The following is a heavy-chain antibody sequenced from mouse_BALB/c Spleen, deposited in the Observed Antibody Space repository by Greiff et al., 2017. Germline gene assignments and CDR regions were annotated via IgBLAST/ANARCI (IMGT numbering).Heavy chain of an antibody. V-gene: IGHV3-2*02. J-gene: IGHJ1*01. D-gene: IGHD2-10*01. CDR1: GYSITSDYA. CDR3: ATYYGNYGWYFDV. CDR2: ISYSGST. Sequence: EVQLQQSGPGLVKPSQSLSLTCTVTGYSITSDYAWNWIRQFPGNKLEWMGYISYSGSTSYNPSLKSRISITRDTSKNQFFLQLNSVTTEDTATYYCATYYGNYGWYFDVWGAGTTVTVAS.